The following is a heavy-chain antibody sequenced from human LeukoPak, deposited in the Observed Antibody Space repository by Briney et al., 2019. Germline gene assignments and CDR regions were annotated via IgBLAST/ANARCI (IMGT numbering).Heavy chain of an antibody. V-gene: IGHV3-21*01. Sequence: GGSLRLSCAASGFTFSRYSMNWVRQAPGKGLEWVSSISSSSSYIYYADSVKGRFTISRDNAKNSLNLQMNSLRAEDTAVYYCARDGVADPYYYYYYMDVWGKGTTVTISS. J-gene: IGHJ6*03. CDR3: ARDGVADPYYYYYYMDV. D-gene: IGHD2-15*01. CDR1: GFTFSRYS. CDR2: ISSSSSYI.